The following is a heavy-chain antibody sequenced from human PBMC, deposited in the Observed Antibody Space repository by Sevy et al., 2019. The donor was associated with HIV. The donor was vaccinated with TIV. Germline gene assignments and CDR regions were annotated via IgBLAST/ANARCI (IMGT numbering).Heavy chain of an antibody. CDR1: GGSISSSSYY. CDR2: IYYSGST. D-gene: IGHD3-10*01. J-gene: IGHJ5*02. CDR3: AEITMVRGVMNWLDP. V-gene: IGHV4-39*01. Sequence: SETLSLTCTVSGGSISSSSYYWGWIRQPPGKGLEWIGSIYYSGSTYFNPSLKSRVTISVDTSKNQFSLKLSSVTAADTPVYYCAEITMVRGVMNWLDPWGQGTLVTVSS.